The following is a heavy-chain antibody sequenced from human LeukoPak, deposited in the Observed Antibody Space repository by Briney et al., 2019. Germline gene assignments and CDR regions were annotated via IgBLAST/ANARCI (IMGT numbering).Heavy chain of an antibody. V-gene: IGHV3-23*01. CDR1: GFTFSAYA. Sequence: PGGSLRLSCAASGFTFSAYAMSWVRQAPGKGLEWVSAISPSDGSTYYADSVKGRFTVSRDNSKNTLYLQMNSLRAEDTAIYYCGQYCTNGVCYWRFDYWGQGTLVTVSS. CDR3: GQYCTNGVCYWRFDY. J-gene: IGHJ4*02. D-gene: IGHD2-8*01. CDR2: ISPSDGST.